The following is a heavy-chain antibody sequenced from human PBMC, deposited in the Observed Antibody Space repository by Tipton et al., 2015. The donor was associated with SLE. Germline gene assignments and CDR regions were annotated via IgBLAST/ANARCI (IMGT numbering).Heavy chain of an antibody. Sequence: LRLSCTVSGGSISSSSYYWGWIRQPPGKGLEWIGSIYYSGSTNYNPSLKSRVTISVDTSKNQFSLKLSSVTAADTAVYYCARVGITGTTWDWYFDLWGRGTLVTVSS. V-gene: IGHV4-39*07. J-gene: IGHJ2*01. D-gene: IGHD1-7*01. CDR1: GGSISSSSYY. CDR3: ARVGITGTTWDWYFDL. CDR2: IYYSGST.